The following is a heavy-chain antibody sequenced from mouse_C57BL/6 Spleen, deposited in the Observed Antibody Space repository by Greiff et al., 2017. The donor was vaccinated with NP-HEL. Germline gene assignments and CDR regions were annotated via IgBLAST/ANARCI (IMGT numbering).Heavy chain of an antibody. CDR1: GYTFTDYY. CDR3: ARNYFQAMDY. J-gene: IGHJ4*01. Sequence: EVQLQQSGPELVKPGASVKISCKASGYTFTDYYMNWVKQSHGKSLEWIGDINPNNGGTSYNQKFKGKATLTVDKSSSTAYMELRSLTSEDSAVYYCARNYFQAMDYWGQGTSVTVSS. CDR2: INPNNGGT. D-gene: IGHD2-1*01. V-gene: IGHV1-26*01.